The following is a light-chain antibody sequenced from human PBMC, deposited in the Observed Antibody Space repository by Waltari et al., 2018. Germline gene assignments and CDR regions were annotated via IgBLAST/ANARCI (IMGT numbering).Light chain of an antibody. V-gene: IGLV1-40*01. CDR2: GNS. CDR1: SPNLGAGDE. J-gene: IGLJ1*01. CDR3: QSYDSSLSGSYV. Sequence: QSVLTQPPSVSGAPGQRATISCTGSSPNLGAGDEVHWYQQLPGTAPKLLIYGNSNRPSGVPDRFSGSKSGTSASLAITGLQAEDEADYYCQSYDSSLSGSYVFGTGTKVTVL.